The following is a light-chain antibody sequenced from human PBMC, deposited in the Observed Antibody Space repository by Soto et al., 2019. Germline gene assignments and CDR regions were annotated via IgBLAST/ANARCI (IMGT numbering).Light chain of an antibody. V-gene: IGLV2-14*01. CDR2: EVT. CDR3: SSYTISNTLPFV. J-gene: IGLJ1*01. Sequence: QSALTQPASVSGSPGQSITISCTGTRRDDGGYNYVSWYQQYSGKSPKLLIYEVTHRPSGVSNRFSGSKSGNTASLTISGLQAEDEADYYCSSYTISNTLPFVFGTGTKVTVL. CDR1: RRDDGGYNY.